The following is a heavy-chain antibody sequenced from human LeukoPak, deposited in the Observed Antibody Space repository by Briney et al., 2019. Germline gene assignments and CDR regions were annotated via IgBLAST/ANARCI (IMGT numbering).Heavy chain of an antibody. Sequence: VASVKVSCKASGYSFIRYHIHWVRQAPGQGLEWMGVLKLYDGSISHAQKFQGRVTMTSDTSTSTVYMELSSLRSEDTAVYFCARDGGSFSYNMDVLGQGTTVTVSS. CDR3: ARDGGSFSYNMDV. CDR1: GYSFIRYH. CDR2: LKLYDGSI. D-gene: IGHD1-26*01. V-gene: IGHV1-46*01. J-gene: IGHJ6*02.